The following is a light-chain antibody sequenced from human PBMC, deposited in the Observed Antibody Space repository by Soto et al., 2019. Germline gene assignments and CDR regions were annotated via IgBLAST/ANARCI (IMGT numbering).Light chain of an antibody. CDR3: RQRYNWPLT. V-gene: IGKV3-11*01. CDR1: QSIGNS. Sequence: TVLTQSPATLSLSPGERATLSCKASQSIGNSLGWFQQKPGQAPRLLIDDAFNRATGIPARFTGSGSGSDFTLTLSSLEPEDFGVYFCRQRYNWPLTFGGGIKVEIK. CDR2: DAF. J-gene: IGKJ4*01.